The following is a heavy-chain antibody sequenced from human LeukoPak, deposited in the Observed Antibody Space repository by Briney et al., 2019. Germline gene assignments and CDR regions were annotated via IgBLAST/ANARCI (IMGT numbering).Heavy chain of an antibody. CDR1: GFTFSSYG. CDR2: IWYDGSNK. V-gene: IGHV3-33*01. Sequence: GGSLRLSCAASGFTFSSYGMHWVRQAPGKGLEWVAVIWYDGSNKYYADSVKGRFTISRDNSKNTLYLQTNSLRAEDTAVYYCARDYGGYLDYWGQGTLVTVSS. CDR3: ARDYGGYLDY. D-gene: IGHD4/OR15-4a*01. J-gene: IGHJ4*02.